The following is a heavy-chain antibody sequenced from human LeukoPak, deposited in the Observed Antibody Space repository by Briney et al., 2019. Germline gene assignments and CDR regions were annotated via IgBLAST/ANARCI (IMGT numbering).Heavy chain of an antibody. J-gene: IGHJ4*02. CDR2: ISYDGSNK. CDR1: GFTFSSYG. Sequence: PGRSLRLSCAASGFTFSSYGMHWVRQAPGKGLEWVAVISYDGSNKYYADSVKGRFTISRDNSKNTLYLQMNSLRAEDTAVYYCAKDFQLQWELLPTPLDYWGQGTLVTVSS. CDR3: AKDFQLQWELLPTPLDY. V-gene: IGHV3-30*18. D-gene: IGHD1-26*01.